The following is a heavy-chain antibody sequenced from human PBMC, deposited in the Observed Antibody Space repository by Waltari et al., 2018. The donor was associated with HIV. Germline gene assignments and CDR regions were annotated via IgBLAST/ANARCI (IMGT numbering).Heavy chain of an antibody. CDR2: IGTNGDT. Sequence: EVQLVESGGGVVQPGGSLRLSCAASGFTFRRNDMHWVRQVIGKVLEWVSGIGTNGDTYYADSVKGRFTISRENGKNSLYLQMNSLRVEDTAVYYCAKDWTPIGLWHFDLWGRGTLVTVSS. CDR3: AKDWTPIGLWHFDL. V-gene: IGHV3-13*01. CDR1: GFTFRRND. J-gene: IGHJ2*01. D-gene: IGHD1-1*01.